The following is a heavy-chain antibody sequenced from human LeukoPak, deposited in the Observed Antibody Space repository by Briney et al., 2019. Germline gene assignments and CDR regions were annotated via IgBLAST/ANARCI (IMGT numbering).Heavy chain of an antibody. CDR1: GGSISSGDYY. J-gene: IGHJ4*02. CDR2: IYYSGST. V-gene: IGHV4-30-4*08. CDR3: ARGNDGLDY. D-gene: IGHD1-1*01. Sequence: SETLSLTCTVAGGSISSGDYYWRWIRQPPGKGLEWIGYIYYSGSTYYNPSLKSRVTISVDTSKNQFSLKLSSVTAADTAVYYCARGNDGLDYWGQGTLVTVSS.